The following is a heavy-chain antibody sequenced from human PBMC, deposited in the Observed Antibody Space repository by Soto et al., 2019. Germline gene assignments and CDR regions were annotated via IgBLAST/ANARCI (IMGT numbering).Heavy chain of an antibody. J-gene: IGHJ4*02. CDR3: ARAPYSTSSFFFDH. V-gene: IGHV1-46*01. Sequence: ASVKVSCKASGYSFTAFHMHWVRQAPGLGLQWMGIINPNLGHSNTAQRFQGRVAMTWGTSTSTVYMELSSLTSDDTAVYYCARAPYSTSSFFFDHWGQGTPVTVSS. CDR2: INPNLGHS. D-gene: IGHD6-6*01. CDR1: GYSFTAFH.